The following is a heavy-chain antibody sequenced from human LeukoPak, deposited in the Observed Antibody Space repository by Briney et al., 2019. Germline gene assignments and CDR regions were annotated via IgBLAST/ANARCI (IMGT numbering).Heavy chain of an antibody. D-gene: IGHD2-2*01. CDR3: ARDIESTSFSRYDY. Sequence: ASVKVSCKASGGTFSSYAISWVRQAPGQGLEWMGRIIPILGIANYAQKFQGRVTITADKSTSTAYMELSSLRSEDTAVYYCARDIESTSFSRYDYWGQGTLVTVSS. CDR1: GGTFSSYA. J-gene: IGHJ4*02. CDR2: IIPILGIA. V-gene: IGHV1-69*04.